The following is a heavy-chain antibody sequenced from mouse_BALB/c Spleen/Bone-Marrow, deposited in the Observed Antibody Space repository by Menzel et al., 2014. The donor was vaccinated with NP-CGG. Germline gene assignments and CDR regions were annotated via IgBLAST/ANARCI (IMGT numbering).Heavy chain of an antibody. Sequence: VQLQASGAELVKPGASAKLSCKASGYTFTSYWMHWVKQRPGQGLEWIGEIDPGTGRTDYNKKFKSRATLTVDKSSSTAYMHLSSLTSEDSAAYYCARINGYDYWGQGTTLIVSS. D-gene: IGHD2-2*01. V-gene: IGHV1S81*02. CDR1: GYTFTSYW. J-gene: IGHJ2*01. CDR3: ARINGYDY. CDR2: IDPGTGRT.